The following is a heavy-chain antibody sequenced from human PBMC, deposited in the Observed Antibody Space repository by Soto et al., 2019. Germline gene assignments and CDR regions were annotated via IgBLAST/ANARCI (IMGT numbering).Heavy chain of an antibody. Sequence: ASVKVSCTASGGTFGSYAISWVRQAPGQGLEWMGGIIPIFGTANYAQKFQGRVTITADESTSTAYMELSSLRSEDTAVYYCARGERITFGGVIVPEDFDYWGQGTLVTVSS. J-gene: IGHJ4*02. D-gene: IGHD3-16*02. V-gene: IGHV1-69*13. CDR3: ARGERITFGGVIVPEDFDY. CDR1: GGTFGSYA. CDR2: IIPIFGTA.